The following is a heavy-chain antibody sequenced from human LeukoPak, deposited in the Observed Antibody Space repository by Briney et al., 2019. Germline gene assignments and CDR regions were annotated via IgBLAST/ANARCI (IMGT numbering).Heavy chain of an antibody. CDR3: AREGQQLVLDYFDY. J-gene: IGHJ4*02. CDR2: INPNSGGT. Sequence: GESLKISCKASGYTFTGYYMHWVRQAPGQGLEWMGWINPNSGGTNYAQKFQGRVTMTRDTSISTAYMELSRLRSDDTAVYYCAREGQQLVLDYFDYWGQGTLVTVSS. D-gene: IGHD6-13*01. V-gene: IGHV1-2*02. CDR1: GYTFTGYY.